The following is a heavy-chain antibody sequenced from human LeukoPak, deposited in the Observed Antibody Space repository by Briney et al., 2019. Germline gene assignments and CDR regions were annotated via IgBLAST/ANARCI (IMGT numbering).Heavy chain of an antibody. J-gene: IGHJ4*02. V-gene: IGHV3-53*01. CDR2: IYSGGST. Sequence: GGSLRLSCAASGFSVGNNYMRWVRQAPGKGLEWVSVIYSGGSTYYADSVKGRFTISRDNSKNTLYLQMNSLRVEDMAVYYCARITMVRGVDYWGQGTLVTVSS. D-gene: IGHD3-10*01. CDR3: ARITMVRGVDY. CDR1: GFSVGNNY.